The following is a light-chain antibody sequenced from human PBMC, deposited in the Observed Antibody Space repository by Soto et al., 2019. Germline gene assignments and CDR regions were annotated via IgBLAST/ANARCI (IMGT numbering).Light chain of an antibody. V-gene: IGKV1-39*01. CDR3: QQSYSRPRT. CDR1: QSISSY. Sequence: DIQMTQSPSSLSASVGGRVTITCRASQSISSYLNWYQQKPGKAPNLLIYTASSLESGVASRYSGSESGTDFTPTITSLQPEDFATYFCQQSYSRPRTFGQGTKVDIK. J-gene: IGKJ1*01. CDR2: TAS.